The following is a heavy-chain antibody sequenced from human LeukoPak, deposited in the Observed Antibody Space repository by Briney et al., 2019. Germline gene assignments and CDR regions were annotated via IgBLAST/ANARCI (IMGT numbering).Heavy chain of an antibody. D-gene: IGHD6-19*01. Sequence: GGSLRLSCAASGFTFNSYAMSWVRQAPGKGLEWVSAISGSGGSTYYADSVKGRFTISRDNSKNTLYLQMNSLRAEDTAVYYCAKDPIAVAQAYYFDYWGQGTLVTVSS. V-gene: IGHV3-23*01. J-gene: IGHJ4*02. CDR1: GFTFNSYA. CDR3: AKDPIAVAQAYYFDY. CDR2: ISGSGGST.